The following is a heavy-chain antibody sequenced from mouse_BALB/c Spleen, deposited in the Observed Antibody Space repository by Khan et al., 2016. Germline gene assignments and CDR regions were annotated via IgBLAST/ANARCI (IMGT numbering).Heavy chain of an antibody. D-gene: IGHD2-2*01. CDR2: IWGDGTT. J-gene: IGHJ4*01. V-gene: IGHV2-6-7*01. CDR1: GFSLIAYG. Sequence: QVQLKQSGPGLVAPSQSLSITCTVSGFSLIAYGVNWVRQPPGKSLEWLGMIWGDGTTDYNSALKSRLNITKANSKSQVFLKLNSLQTDGTARYYCARDGWGYYAMDYWGQGTSVTVSS. CDR3: ARDGWGYYAMDY.